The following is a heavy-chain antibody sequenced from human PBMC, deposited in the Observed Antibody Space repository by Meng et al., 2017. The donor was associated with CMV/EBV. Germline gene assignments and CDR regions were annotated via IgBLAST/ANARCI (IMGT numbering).Heavy chain of an antibody. J-gene: IGHJ6*02. CDR2: IKSKTDGGTT. Sequence: GESLKISCAASGFTFSNAWMSWVRQAPGKGLEWVGRIKSKTDGGTTDYADSVKGRFTISRDNAKNSLYLQMNSLRAEDTAVYYCARVSLRVVPAASYYYYYGMDVWGQGTTVTVSS. CDR1: GFTFSNAW. V-gene: IGHV3-15*01. D-gene: IGHD2-2*01. CDR3: ARVSLRVVPAASYYYYYGMDV.